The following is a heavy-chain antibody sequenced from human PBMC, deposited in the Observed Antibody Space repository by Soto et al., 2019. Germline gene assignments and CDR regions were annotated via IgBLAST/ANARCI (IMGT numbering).Heavy chain of an antibody. CDR3: ARDRRGYDPRGFDP. J-gene: IGHJ5*02. V-gene: IGHV1-18*01. CDR2: ISAYNGNT. CDR1: GYTFTSYG. D-gene: IGHD3-22*01. Sequence: SSVKVSCKASGYTFTSYGISWVRQAPGQGLEWMGWISAYNGNTNYAQKLQGRVTMTTDTSTSTAYMELRSLRSDDTAVYYCARDRRGYDPRGFDPWGQGTLVTVSS.